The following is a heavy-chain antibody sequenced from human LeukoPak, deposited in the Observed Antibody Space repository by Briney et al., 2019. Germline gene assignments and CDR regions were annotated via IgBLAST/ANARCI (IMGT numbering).Heavy chain of an antibody. CDR2: IYYSGST. Sequence: SETLSLTCTVSGGSISSGDYYWSWIRQPPGKGLEWIGYIYYSGSTYYNPSLKSRVSISVDTSKNQFSLKLSSVTAADTAVYYCARDRGYVWGSYKYNWFDPWGQGTLVTVSS. J-gene: IGHJ5*02. CDR1: GGSISSGDYY. D-gene: IGHD3-16*01. CDR3: ARDRGYVWGSYKYNWFDP. V-gene: IGHV4-30-4*01.